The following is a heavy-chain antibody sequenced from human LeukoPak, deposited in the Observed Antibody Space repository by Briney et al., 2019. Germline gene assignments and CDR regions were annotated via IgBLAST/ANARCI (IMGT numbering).Heavy chain of an antibody. CDR2: ISHEGSIK. Sequence: GGSLRLSCEASGFIFSSCGMHWVRQAPGKGLEWVAVISHEGSIKYYADSVKGRFTISRDNSKNTLFLQMNSLRAEDTALYYCAKAPARIEVAGRYYFYGMDVWGQGTTVIVSS. V-gene: IGHV3-30*18. J-gene: IGHJ6*02. D-gene: IGHD6-19*01. CDR3: AKAPARIEVAGRYYFYGMDV. CDR1: GFIFSSCG.